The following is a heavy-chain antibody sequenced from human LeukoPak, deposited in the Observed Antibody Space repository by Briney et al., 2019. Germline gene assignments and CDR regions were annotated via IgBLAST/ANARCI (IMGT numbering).Heavy chain of an antibody. J-gene: IGHJ6*03. Sequence: PGGSLRLSCAASGFTFSSYEMNWVRQAPGKGLEWVSYISSSGSTIYYADSVKGRFTISRDNAKNSLYLQMNSLRAEDTAVYYCARAGSPRSYYYYYYMDVWGKGTTVTVSS. CDR2: ISSSGSTI. CDR1: GFTFSSYE. CDR3: ARAGSPRSYYYYYYMDV. D-gene: IGHD3-10*01. V-gene: IGHV3-48*03.